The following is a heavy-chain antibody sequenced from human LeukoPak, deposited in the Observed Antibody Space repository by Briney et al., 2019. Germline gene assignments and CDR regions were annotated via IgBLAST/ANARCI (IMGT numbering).Heavy chain of an antibody. D-gene: IGHD6-6*01. V-gene: IGHV3-23*01. Sequence: GRSLRLSCAASGFTFSSYWMSWVRQAPGKGLEWVSAITGSGGATYYADSVKGRFTISRDNSKNTLYLQMNSLRAEDTAIYYCAKRVEYSSSSGGYFDYWGQGTLVTVSS. CDR2: ITGSGGAT. CDR3: AKRVEYSSSSGGYFDY. CDR1: GFTFSSYW. J-gene: IGHJ4*02.